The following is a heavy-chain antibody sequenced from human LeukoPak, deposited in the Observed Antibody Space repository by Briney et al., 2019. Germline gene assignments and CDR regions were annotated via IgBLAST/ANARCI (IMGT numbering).Heavy chain of an antibody. V-gene: IGHV4-59*01. CDR2: IYDTGTT. Sequence: SETLSLTCTVSGGSISSYYWSWLRQSPGKGLEWIGYIYDTGTTNYNPSLSSRGTISVNTSRNQFSLKLNSLTAADTAVYYCAREVGSQYYGSGSYSAAHFDHWGQGTLVTVSS. J-gene: IGHJ4*02. CDR1: GGSISSYY. CDR3: AREVGSQYYGSGSYSAAHFDH. D-gene: IGHD3-10*01.